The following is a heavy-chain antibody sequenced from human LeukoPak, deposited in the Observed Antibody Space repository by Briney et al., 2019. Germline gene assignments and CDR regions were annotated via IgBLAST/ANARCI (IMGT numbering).Heavy chain of an antibody. CDR1: GFTFSNNW. D-gene: IGHD6-19*01. Sequence: AGGSLRLSCAASGFTFSNNWMNWVRQAPGKGLEWVANIKPDGSDKYYVDSVKGRFTISRDNAKNSLYLQMNSLRAEDTAVYYCARDGYSSGWYIWGQGTMVTVSS. CDR2: IKPDGSDK. J-gene: IGHJ3*02. CDR3: ARDGYSSGWYI. V-gene: IGHV3-7*01.